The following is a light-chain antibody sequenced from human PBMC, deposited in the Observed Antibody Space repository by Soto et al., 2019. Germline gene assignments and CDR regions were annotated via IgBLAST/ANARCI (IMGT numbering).Light chain of an antibody. V-gene: IGKV1-5*01. CDR3: QQYNSYSPLT. CDR1: QSISSW. Sequence: DIQMTQSPSSLSASVGDRVSITCPASQSISSWLAWYQQKPGKAPKLLMFDTFSLESGVPSRFSGSRSGTEFTLTISSLQPHDYATYYCQQYNSYSPLTFGGGTKVEIK. CDR2: DTF. J-gene: IGKJ4*01.